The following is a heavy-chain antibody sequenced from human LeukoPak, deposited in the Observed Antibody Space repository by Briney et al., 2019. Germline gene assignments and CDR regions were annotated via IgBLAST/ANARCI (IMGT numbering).Heavy chain of an antibody. CDR3: AAGYSYGYFPDY. D-gene: IGHD5-18*01. V-gene: IGHV3-21*01. CDR2: IAGGSNTI. J-gene: IGHJ4*02. CDR1: GFTFSNYG. Sequence: GGSLRLSCAASGFTFSNYGMNWVRQAPGKGLEWVSSIAGGSNTINYADSVKGRFTVSRDNAKNSLYLQMNGLRAEDTAVYYCAAGYSYGYFPDYWGQGTLVTVSS.